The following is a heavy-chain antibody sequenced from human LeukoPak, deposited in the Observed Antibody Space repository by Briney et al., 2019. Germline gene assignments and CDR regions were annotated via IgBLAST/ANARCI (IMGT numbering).Heavy chain of an antibody. D-gene: IGHD6-13*01. J-gene: IGHJ4*02. Sequence: GGSLRLSCAASGFTFSSYAMSWVPQAPGKGLEWVSDIIGSGSSTYYADSVKGRFTISRDNSKNTLFLQMNSLRAEDTAVYYCAKDRAQQLVLGFWGQGTLVTVSS. CDR2: IIGSGSST. V-gene: IGHV3-23*01. CDR3: AKDRAQQLVLGF. CDR1: GFTFSSYA.